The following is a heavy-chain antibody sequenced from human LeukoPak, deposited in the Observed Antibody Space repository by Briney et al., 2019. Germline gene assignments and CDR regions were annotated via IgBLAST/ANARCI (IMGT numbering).Heavy chain of an antibody. CDR3: ARDAGPLRGWYYFDY. D-gene: IGHD6-19*01. J-gene: IGHJ4*02. CDR2: ISSSSNYI. V-gene: IGHV3-21*01. Sequence: RGALRLSCVPSVFTFSGYIMNCVREAPGKGLECVSSISSSSNYIYSAGSVKGRFTISRENAQNSLYLQVNSLRAEDTAVYYCARDAGPLRGWYYFDYWGQGTLVTVSS. CDR1: VFTFSGYI.